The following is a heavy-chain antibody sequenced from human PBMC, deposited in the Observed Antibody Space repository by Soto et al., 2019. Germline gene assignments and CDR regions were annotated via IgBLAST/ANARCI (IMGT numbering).Heavy chain of an antibody. D-gene: IGHD6-13*01. CDR3: AVLILRIAAADNWFDP. Sequence: PSETLSLTGAVSGGSISSSNWWSWGRQPPGKGLEWIGGIYHSGSTNYNPSLQSRVTISVDKSKTQFSLKLSSVTAADTAVYYCAVLILRIAAADNWFDPWGQGTLVTVS. V-gene: IGHV4-4*02. CDR2: IYHSGST. J-gene: IGHJ5*02. CDR1: GGSISSSNW.